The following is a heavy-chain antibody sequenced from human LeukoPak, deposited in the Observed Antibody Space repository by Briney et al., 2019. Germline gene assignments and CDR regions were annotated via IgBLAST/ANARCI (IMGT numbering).Heavy chain of an antibody. Sequence: GGSLRLSCAASGFTVSSNYMSWVRQAPGKGLEWVSVIYSGGSTYYADSVTGRFTISRHNSKNTLYLQMNSLRAEDTAVYYCARDVFHCSGGSCYESDYWGQGTLVTVSS. CDR1: GFTVSSNY. CDR2: IYSGGST. D-gene: IGHD2-15*01. CDR3: ARDVFHCSGGSCYESDY. V-gene: IGHV3-53*04. J-gene: IGHJ4*02.